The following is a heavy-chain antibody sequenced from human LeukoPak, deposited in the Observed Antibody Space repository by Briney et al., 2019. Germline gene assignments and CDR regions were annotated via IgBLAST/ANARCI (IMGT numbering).Heavy chain of an antibody. CDR1: GFTFTSYY. V-gene: IGHV1-46*01. CDR2: INPSGGRT. D-gene: IGHD3-10*01. J-gene: IGHJ4*01. CDR3: ARDVGITVVRGTFDY. Sequence: ASVKVSCKASGFTFTSYYMHWVRQAPGQGLEGIGIINPSGGRTRYAQRLQGRVTMARDTSTSTVYMELSSLRSEDPAVYYCARDVGITVVRGTFDYWGQGTLVTVSS.